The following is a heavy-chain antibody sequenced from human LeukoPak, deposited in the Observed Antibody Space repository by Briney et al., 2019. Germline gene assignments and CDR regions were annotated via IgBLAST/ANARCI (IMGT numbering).Heavy chain of an antibody. CDR3: ARGPRDYYDSSGYYYTY. D-gene: IGHD3-22*01. V-gene: IGHV4-39*07. CDR2: INHSGST. CDR1: GGSISSSSHY. J-gene: IGHJ4*02. Sequence: SETLSLTCTVSGGSISSSSHYWAWIRQPPGKGLEWIGEINHSGSTNYNPSLKSRVTISVDTSKNQFSLKLSSVTAADTAVYYCARGPRDYYDSSGYYYTYWGQGTLVTVSS.